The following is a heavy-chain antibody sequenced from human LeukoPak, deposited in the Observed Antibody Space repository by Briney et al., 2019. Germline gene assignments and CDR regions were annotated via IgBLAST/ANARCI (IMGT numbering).Heavy chain of an antibody. D-gene: IGHD4-17*01. V-gene: IGHV1-18*01. CDR1: GYTFTSYG. CDR2: ISAYNGNT. CDR3: ARGLLFYGDSLFDST. J-gene: IGHJ5*02. Sequence: ASVKVSCKASGYTFTSYGISWVRQAPGQGLEWMGWISAYNGNTNYAQKLQGRVTMTTDTSTSTAYMELRSLRSDDTAVYYCARGLLFYGDSLFDSTWGQGTLVTVSS.